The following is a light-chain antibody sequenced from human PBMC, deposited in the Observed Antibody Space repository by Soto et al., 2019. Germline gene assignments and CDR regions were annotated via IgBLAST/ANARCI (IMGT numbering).Light chain of an antibody. CDR2: GAS. V-gene: IGKV3-20*01. CDR1: QSVSSSY. J-gene: IGKJ1*01. Sequence: EIVLTQSPGTLSLSPGERATLSCRASQSVSSSYLAWYQQKPGQAPRLLIYGASSMATGIPDRFSVSVSGTDFTLTISRLESEDFRVYYCQQDGSSLTWTFGQGTKVEIK. CDR3: QQDGSSLTWT.